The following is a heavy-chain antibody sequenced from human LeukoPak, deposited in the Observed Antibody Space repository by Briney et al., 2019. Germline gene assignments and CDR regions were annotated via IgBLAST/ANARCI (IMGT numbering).Heavy chain of an antibody. J-gene: IGHJ3*02. CDR2: IIPILRIA. V-gene: IGHV1-69*04. CDR1: GGTFSSYA. Sequence: SVKVSCKASGGTFSSYAISWVRQAPGQGLEWMGRIIPILRIANYAQKFQGRVTMTADKSTSTAYMELSSLRSEDTAVYYCAKDRIWDYDSSGLTIDIWGQGTMVTVSS. D-gene: IGHD3-22*01. CDR3: AKDRIWDYDSSGLTIDI.